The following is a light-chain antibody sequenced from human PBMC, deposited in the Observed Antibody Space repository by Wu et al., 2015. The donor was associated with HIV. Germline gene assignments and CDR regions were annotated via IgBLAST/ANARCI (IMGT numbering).Light chain of an antibody. CDR2: GAS. V-gene: IGKV3-11*01. J-gene: IGKJ2*01. CDR1: QXVASF. Sequence: SCRASQXVASFLAWYQQKPGQAPRLLIYGASNRATGIPARFSGSGSGTDFTLTISSLEPEDFAVYYCQQRRYWPLYTFGQGTKLEIK. CDR3: QQRRYWPLYT.